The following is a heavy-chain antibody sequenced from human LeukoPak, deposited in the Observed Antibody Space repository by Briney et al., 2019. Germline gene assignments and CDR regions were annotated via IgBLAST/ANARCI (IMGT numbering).Heavy chain of an antibody. CDR2: ISSSSTYM. D-gene: IGHD6-19*01. Sequence: GGSLRLSCAASGYTFSSYYMSWVRQAPGKGLEWVSSISSSSTYMFYADSVRGRFTISRDNAKNSLYLQMNSLRAEDTAVYYCARDRGSGWHTFDYWGQGTLVTVSS. V-gene: IGHV3-21*01. CDR3: ARDRGSGWHTFDY. CDR1: GYTFSSYY. J-gene: IGHJ4*02.